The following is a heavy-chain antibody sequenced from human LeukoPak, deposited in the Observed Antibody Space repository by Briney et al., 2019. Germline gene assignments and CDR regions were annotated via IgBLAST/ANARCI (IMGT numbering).Heavy chain of an antibody. Sequence: GGSLRLSCAASGFTFSSDAMHWVRQAPGKGLEWVAVISYDGSNKYYADSVKGRFTISRDNPKNSLFLQMNSLRAEDTAIYYCARGGGNFDYWGHGTLVTVSS. CDR3: ARGGGNFDY. J-gene: IGHJ4*01. D-gene: IGHD3-10*01. V-gene: IGHV3-30*04. CDR2: ISYDGSNK. CDR1: GFTFSSDA.